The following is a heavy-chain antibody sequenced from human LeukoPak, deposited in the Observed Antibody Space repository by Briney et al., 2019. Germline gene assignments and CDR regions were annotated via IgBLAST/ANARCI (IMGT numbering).Heavy chain of an antibody. J-gene: IGHJ4*02. V-gene: IGHV3-11*01. D-gene: IGHD4-17*01. CDR2: ISSSGSTM. CDR1: DFTFSDYY. CDR3: ARAGGYGHYGLGY. Sequence: SGGSLRLSCAASDFTFSDYYMYWIRHAPGKGLEWVSYISSSGSTMYYADSVEGRFTISRDNAKNSLYLQMNSLRAEDTAVYYCARAGGYGHYGLGYWGQGTLVTVSS.